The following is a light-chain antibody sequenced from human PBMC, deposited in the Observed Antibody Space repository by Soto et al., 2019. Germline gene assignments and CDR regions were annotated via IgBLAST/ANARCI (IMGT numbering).Light chain of an antibody. CDR2: STS. CDR1: QNIIRY. Sequence: DIQMTQSPSSLSASVGDRVTITCRASQNIIRYINWYQQKPGQAPKLLLDSTSRLQYWVPSRFSGSGSGTDFTLTISGLQPEDFATYPCQKSYNITWTFCQGNKVEIK. CDR3: QKSYNITWT. V-gene: IGKV1-39*01. J-gene: IGKJ1*01.